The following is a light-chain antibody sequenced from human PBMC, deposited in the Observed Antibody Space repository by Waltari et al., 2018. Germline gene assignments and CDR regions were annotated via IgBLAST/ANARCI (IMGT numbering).Light chain of an antibody. CDR3: QHRNNWPLT. V-gene: IGKV3-11*01. CDR1: QSVSSK. J-gene: IGKJ4*01. Sequence: EIVLTQSPATLSLSPGERATLSCRASQSVSSKLAWYQQKPGQAPRLLIYDASNRATDIAARFSGSGSGTDFTPTISSLEPEDFAVYYCQHRNNWPLTFGGGTKVEIK. CDR2: DAS.